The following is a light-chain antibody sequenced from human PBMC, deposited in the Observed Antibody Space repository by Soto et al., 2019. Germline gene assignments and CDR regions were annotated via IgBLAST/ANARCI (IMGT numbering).Light chain of an antibody. CDR3: AAWDDSLNGWV. J-gene: IGLJ3*02. V-gene: IGLV1-44*01. CDR1: SSNIGSDA. CDR2: TNN. Sequence: QSALTQPPSASGTPGQRVTISCSGGSSNIGSDAVNWYQQLPGTAPKLLIYTNNQRPSGVPDRFSGSKSGTSASLAISGLQSEDEAYYYCAAWDDSLNGWVFGGRTQLTVL.